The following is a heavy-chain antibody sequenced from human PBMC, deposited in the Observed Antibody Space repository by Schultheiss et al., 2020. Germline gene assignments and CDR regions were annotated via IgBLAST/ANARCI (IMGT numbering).Heavy chain of an antibody. J-gene: IGHJ3*02. Sequence: GESLKISCAASGFSLGNYWMNWVRQAPGKGLEWVANIKQDGSEIYYVKAVRGRFTISRDDAKNSLFLQMNTLRVDDTAVYYCARDDVAVAGNGAFDIWGQGTMVTVSS. CDR3: ARDDVAVAGNGAFDI. V-gene: IGHV3-7*05. CDR2: IKQDGSEI. CDR1: GFSLGNYW. D-gene: IGHD6-19*01.